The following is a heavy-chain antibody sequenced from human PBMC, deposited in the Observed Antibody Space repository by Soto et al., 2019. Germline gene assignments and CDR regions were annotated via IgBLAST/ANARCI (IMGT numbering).Heavy chain of an antibody. CDR3: ARDRYTICSQMDV. V-gene: IGHV3-9*01. CDR2: ISFNSGSI. J-gene: IGHJ6*04. CDR1: GFTFDDYA. D-gene: IGHD3-16*02. Sequence: EVQLVESGGGLVQPGRSLRLSCAASGFTFDDYAMHWVRQAPGKGLEWVSGISFNSGSIVYADSVRGRFTISRDNAKNSLFLQMNSLRAEDTAVYYCARDRYTICSQMDVWGKGTTVTVSS.